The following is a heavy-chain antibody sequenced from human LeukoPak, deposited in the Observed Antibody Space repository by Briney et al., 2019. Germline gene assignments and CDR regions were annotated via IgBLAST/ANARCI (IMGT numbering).Heavy chain of an antibody. Sequence: GGSLRLSCAASGFTVSTNYLTWVRQAPGKGLEWVSVIYSDGSTYYADSVKGRFTISRDNSKNTLYLQMNSLRAEDTAVYYCARDPAIVEYPYYFDYWGQGTLVTVSS. V-gene: IGHV3-66*01. CDR2: IYSDGST. D-gene: IGHD5-18*01. CDR1: GFTVSTNY. CDR3: ARDPAIVEYPYYFDY. J-gene: IGHJ4*02.